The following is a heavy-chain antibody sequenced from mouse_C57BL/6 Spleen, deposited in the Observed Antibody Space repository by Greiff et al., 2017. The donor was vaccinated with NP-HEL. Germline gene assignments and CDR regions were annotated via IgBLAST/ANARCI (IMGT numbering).Heavy chain of an antibody. CDR2: IYPRDGST. J-gene: IGHJ4*01. CDR1: GYTFTSYD. V-gene: IGHV1-85*01. CDR3: ASSIYYDDDGGYWAMDY. Sequence: VQLQQSGPELVKPGASVKLSCKASGYTFTSYDINWVKQRPGQGLEWIGWIYPRDGSTKYNEKFKGKATLTVDTSSSTAYMELHSLTSEDSAVYFWASSIYYDDDGGYWAMDYWGQGTSVTVSS. D-gene: IGHD2-4*01.